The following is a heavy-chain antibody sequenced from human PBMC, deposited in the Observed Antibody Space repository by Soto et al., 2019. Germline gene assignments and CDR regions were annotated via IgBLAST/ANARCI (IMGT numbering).Heavy chain of an antibody. CDR3: AKDIISGWTKNWFDP. V-gene: IGHV3-23*01. CDR2: ISASGGST. Sequence: EVHLLESGGGLVQPGESLRLSCAASGFTFSTYALSWVRQAPGKGLEWVSAISASGGSTYYADSVKGRFTVSRDNSKNTLYLQMNTLSAEDTAVYYCAKDIISGWTKNWFDPWGQGTLVTVSS. D-gene: IGHD6-19*01. J-gene: IGHJ5*02. CDR1: GFTFSTYA.